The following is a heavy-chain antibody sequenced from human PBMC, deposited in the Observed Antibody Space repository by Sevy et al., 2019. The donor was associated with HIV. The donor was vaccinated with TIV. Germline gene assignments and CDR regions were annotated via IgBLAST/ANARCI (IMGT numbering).Heavy chain of an antibody. J-gene: IGHJ6*02. V-gene: IGHV4-59*01. CDR2: IYYSWST. Sequence: SETLSLTCTVSGGSISSYYWSWIRQPPGKGLEWIGYIYYSWSTNYNPSLKSRVTISVDTSKNQFSLKLSSVTAADTAVYYCARMYYYYYGMDVWGQGTTVTVSS. CDR1: GGSISSYY. CDR3: ARMYYYYYGMDV.